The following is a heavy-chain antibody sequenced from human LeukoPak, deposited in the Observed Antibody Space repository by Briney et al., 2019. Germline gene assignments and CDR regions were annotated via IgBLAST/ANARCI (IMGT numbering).Heavy chain of an antibody. D-gene: IGHD3-3*01. CDR3: ARGLGVVTPGGDGFDI. J-gene: IGHJ3*02. V-gene: IGHV3-20*04. CDR1: GFTFGDYG. Sequence: SGGSLRLSCLASGFTFGDYGITWVRQIPGEGLEWVSGINWNGGSRGYAGSVKGRFTISRNNAKNSVYLQMNSLRVEDTALHYCARGLGVVTPGGDGFDIWGQGTMVTVSS. CDR2: INWNGGSR.